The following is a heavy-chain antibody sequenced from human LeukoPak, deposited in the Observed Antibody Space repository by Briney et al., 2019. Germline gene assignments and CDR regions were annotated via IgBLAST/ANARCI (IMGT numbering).Heavy chain of an antibody. D-gene: IGHD6-19*01. V-gene: IGHV3-21*01. Sequence: GGSLTLSCAASGFTFNSYNMIWVRQAPGKGLEWVSYINSSSSYIYYADSVKGRFTISRDNAKNSLYLQMNSLRAEDTAMYYCARDMRSSGWYTFGFDYWGQGTLVTVSS. CDR2: INSSSSYI. J-gene: IGHJ4*02. CDR1: GFTFNSYN. CDR3: ARDMRSSGWYTFGFDY.